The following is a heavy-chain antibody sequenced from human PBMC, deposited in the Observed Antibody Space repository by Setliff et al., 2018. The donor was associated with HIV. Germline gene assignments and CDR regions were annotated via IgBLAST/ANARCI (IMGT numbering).Heavy chain of an antibody. CDR1: GFTFISYG. CDR2: INYDGSIK. J-gene: IGHJ4*02. V-gene: IGHV3-30*02. CDR3: ANPGEYYYGYFDY. D-gene: IGHD3-10*01. Sequence: GGSLRLSCAVSGFTFISYGMYWVRQAPGKGLEWVAFINYDGSIKYYTDSVKGRFTISRDNFKNTVYLQMNSLRAEDTAIYYCANPGEYYYGYFDYWGQGTLVTVSS.